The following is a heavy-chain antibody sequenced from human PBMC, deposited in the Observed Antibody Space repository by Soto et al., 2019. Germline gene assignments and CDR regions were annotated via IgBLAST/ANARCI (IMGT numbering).Heavy chain of an antibody. V-gene: IGHV3-48*03. CDR3: ARANTYYYGSGSLFDY. CDR2: ISSSGSTI. Sequence: ESGGGLVQPGGSLRLSCAASGFTFSSYEMNWVRQAPGKGLEWVSYISSSGSTIYYADSVKGRFTISRDNAKNSLYLQMNSLRAEDTAVYYCARANTYYYGSGSLFDYWGQGTLVTVSS. CDR1: GFTFSSYE. J-gene: IGHJ4*02. D-gene: IGHD3-10*01.